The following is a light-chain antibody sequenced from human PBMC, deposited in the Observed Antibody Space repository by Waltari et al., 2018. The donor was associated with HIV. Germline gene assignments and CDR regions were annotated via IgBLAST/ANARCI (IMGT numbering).Light chain of an antibody. V-gene: IGLV1-44*01. CDR2: SNS. J-gene: IGLJ2*01. Sequence: QSVLSQPPSASGTPGQRVTISCSGSRSNIRGNTIHCDQPLPGTAPKLLIYSNSQRPSGVPDRFSGSKSGTSASLAISGLQSEDEAEYYCAAWDDSLTGSHVIFGGGTKLTVL. CDR3: AAWDDSLTGSHVI. CDR1: RSNIRGNT.